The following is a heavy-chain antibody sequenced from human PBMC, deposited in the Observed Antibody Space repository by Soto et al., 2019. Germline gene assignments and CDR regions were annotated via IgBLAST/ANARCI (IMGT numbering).Heavy chain of an antibody. V-gene: IGHV4-4*07. J-gene: IGHJ4*02. CDR3: TREGSYSAYNFAHGIQLWSFDF. CDR1: GGSINTFY. Sequence: QVRLHETGPGLLKPSETLSLTCTVSGGSINTFYWSWVRQPAGKGLEWIGRIFSSGSTSFNPSLESRVAMSVDTSKNHFSLNLSSVTAADMAVYYCTREGSYSAYNFAHGIQLWSFDFWGQRALVTVSS. D-gene: IGHD5-12*01. CDR2: IFSSGST.